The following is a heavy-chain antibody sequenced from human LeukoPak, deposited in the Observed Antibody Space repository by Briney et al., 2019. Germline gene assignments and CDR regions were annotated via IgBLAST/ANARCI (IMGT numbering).Heavy chain of an antibody. J-gene: IGHJ4*02. CDR1: GGTFSSYA. CDR3: ALGVAATTFDY. CDR2: IIPILGIA. V-gene: IGHV1-69*04. D-gene: IGHD2-15*01. Sequence: SVKVSRKASGGTFSSYAISWVRQAPGQGLEWMGRIIPILGIANYAQKFQGRVTITADKSTSTAYMGLSSLRSEDTAVYYCALGVAATTFDYWGQGTLVTVSS.